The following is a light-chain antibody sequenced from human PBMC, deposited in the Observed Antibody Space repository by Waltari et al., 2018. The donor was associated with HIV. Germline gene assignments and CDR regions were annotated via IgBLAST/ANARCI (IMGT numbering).Light chain of an antibody. CDR3: QQYDRTPWT. J-gene: IGKJ1*01. V-gene: IGKV1-NL1*01. CDR1: QDITSS. Sequence: DIEMTQSPSSLSASVGDTVTITCGASQDITSSLAWYQQKAGKAPNLLLYAASRLESGVPSRFSGSGSGTDYTLTINSLQSEDFATYYCQQYDRTPWTFGQGTKVEIK. CDR2: AAS.